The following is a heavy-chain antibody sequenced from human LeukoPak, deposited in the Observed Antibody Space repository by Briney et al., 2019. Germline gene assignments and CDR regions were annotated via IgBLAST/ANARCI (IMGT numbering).Heavy chain of an antibody. CDR3: ARRGVQSKFYYFDS. V-gene: IGHV4-59*08. CDR2: TSYIGNI. J-gene: IGHJ4*02. CDR1: GGPFSNYY. Sequence: SETLSLTCTASGGPFSNYYWTWIRQSPGKGLEWIGSTSYIGNINYNPSLKTRVTISVESSKGQFSLKLSSVTAADTAVYYCARRGVQSKFYYFDSWGQGTLVTVSS. D-gene: IGHD3-10*01.